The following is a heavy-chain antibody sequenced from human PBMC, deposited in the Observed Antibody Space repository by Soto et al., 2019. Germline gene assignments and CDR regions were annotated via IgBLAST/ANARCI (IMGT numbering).Heavy chain of an antibody. CDR3: ARGYYYDSSGYYYRMDFQH. V-gene: IGHV4-31*03. J-gene: IGHJ1*01. D-gene: IGHD3-22*01. CDR2: IYYSGST. CDR1: GGSISSGGYY. Sequence: QVQLQESGPGLVKPSQTLSLTCTVSGGSISSGGYYWSWIRQHPGKGLEWIGYIYYSGSTYYNPSLKSRVTISVDTSKNQFSLKLSSVTAADTAVYYCARGYYYDSSGYYYRMDFQHWGQGTLVTVSS.